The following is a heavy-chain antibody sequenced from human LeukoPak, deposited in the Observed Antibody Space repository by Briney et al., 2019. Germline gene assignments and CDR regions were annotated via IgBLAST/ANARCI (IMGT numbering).Heavy chain of an antibody. CDR1: GFTFSSYS. J-gene: IGHJ4*02. V-gene: IGHV3-21*01. CDR3: ARDTNYDFWSGYSYYFDY. CDR2: ISSSSSYI. D-gene: IGHD3-3*01. Sequence: GGSLRLSCAASGFTFSSYSRNWVRQAPGKGLEWVSSISSSSSYIYYADSVKGRFTISRDNAKNSLYLQMNSLRAEDTAVYYCARDTNYDFWSGYSYYFDYWGQGTLVTVSS.